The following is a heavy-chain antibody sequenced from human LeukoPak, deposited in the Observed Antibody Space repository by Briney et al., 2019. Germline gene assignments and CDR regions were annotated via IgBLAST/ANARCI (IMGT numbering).Heavy chain of an antibody. CDR1: GFTFSSYA. Sequence: GGSLRLSCAASGFTFSSYAITWVRKAPGKALEWVSALSGSVGNTYYADSVTGRFTISRDNSKNTLYLQMNSLRDEDTAVYYCAKGPLIAVAGTTWDYWGQGTLVTVSS. CDR2: LSGSVGNT. D-gene: IGHD6-19*01. V-gene: IGHV3-23*01. J-gene: IGHJ4*02. CDR3: AKGPLIAVAGTTWDY.